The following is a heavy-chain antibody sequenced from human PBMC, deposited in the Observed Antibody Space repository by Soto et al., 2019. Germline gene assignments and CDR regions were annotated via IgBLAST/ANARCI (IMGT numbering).Heavy chain of an antibody. J-gene: IGHJ6*02. CDR1: GFTFTSYA. CDR2: SSGGGFAIST. V-gene: IGHV3-23*01. Sequence: GGSLRLSCVASGFTFTSYAMSWVRQAPGKGLEWVSSSSGGGFAISTDYADSVKGRFTISRDNSKNTLYLQMNSLRAEDTAVYYCAKCLRAAAGYYYYYGMDVWGQGTTVTVSS. CDR3: AKCLRAAAGYYYYYGMDV. D-gene: IGHD6-13*01.